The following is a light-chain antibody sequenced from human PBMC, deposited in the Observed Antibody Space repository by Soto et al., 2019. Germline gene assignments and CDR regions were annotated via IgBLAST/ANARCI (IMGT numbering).Light chain of an antibody. CDR2: EDK. Sequence: NFMLTQPHSVSESPGKTVTISCTRSGGSIDNNYVQWYQQRPGRAPTTVIYEDKQRPSGVPDRFSGSIDTSANSASLTISGLKPEDEAVYYCQSYDTRDPWVFGGGTKLTVL. CDR1: GGSIDNNY. V-gene: IGLV6-57*03. J-gene: IGLJ3*02. CDR3: QSYDTRDPWV.